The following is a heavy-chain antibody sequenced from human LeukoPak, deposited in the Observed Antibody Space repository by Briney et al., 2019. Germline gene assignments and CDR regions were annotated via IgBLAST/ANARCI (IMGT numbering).Heavy chain of an antibody. Sequence: SETLSLTCTVSGGSISSYYWSWIRQPPGKGLEWIGYIYYSGSTNYNPSLMSGGTISVDTSKNQFSLKLSSVTAADTAVYYCARVCYDSSGYGNWFDPWGQGTLVTVSS. CDR1: GGSISSYY. D-gene: IGHD3-22*01. J-gene: IGHJ5*02. CDR3: ARVCYDSSGYGNWFDP. V-gene: IGHV4-59*01. CDR2: IYYSGST.